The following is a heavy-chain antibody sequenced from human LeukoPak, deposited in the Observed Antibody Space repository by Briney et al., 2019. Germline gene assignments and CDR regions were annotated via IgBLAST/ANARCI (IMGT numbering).Heavy chain of an antibody. J-gene: IGHJ6*02. CDR3: ARRYYYYGMDV. Sequence: SETLSLTCAVYGGSFSGYYWSWIRQPPGKGLEWIGEINHSGSTNYNPSLKSRVTISVDTSKNQFSLKLTSVTAADTAVYYCARRYYYYGMDVWGQGTTVTVSS. V-gene: IGHV4-34*01. CDR2: INHSGST. CDR1: GGSFSGYY.